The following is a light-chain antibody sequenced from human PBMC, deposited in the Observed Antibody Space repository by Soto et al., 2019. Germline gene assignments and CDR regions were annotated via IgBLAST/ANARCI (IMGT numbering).Light chain of an antibody. J-gene: IGKJ2*01. Sequence: DIVMTQSLDSLAVSLGERATINCKSSQSVLYSSNNKNYLAWYQQKPGQPPKLLIYWASTRESGVPDRFSGSGSGTDFTLTISSLQAEDVAVYYCQQYYSTPGYTFGQGTKLEIK. CDR2: WAS. V-gene: IGKV4-1*01. CDR3: QQYYSTPGYT. CDR1: QSVLYSSNNKNY.